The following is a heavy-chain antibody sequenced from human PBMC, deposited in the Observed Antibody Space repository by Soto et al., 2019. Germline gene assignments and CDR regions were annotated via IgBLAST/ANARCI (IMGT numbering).Heavy chain of an antibody. CDR3: ARGAARSGDYDAFDI. J-gene: IGHJ3*02. CDR2: IKQDGSEK. CDR1: GFTFSSYW. V-gene: IGHV3-7*01. Sequence: EVQLVESGGGLVQPGGSLRLSCAASGFTFSSYWMSWVRQAPGKGLEWVANIKQDGSEKYYVDSVKGRFTISRDNAENSLYLQMNSLRAEDTAVYYCARGAARSGDYDAFDIWGQGTMVTVSS. D-gene: IGHD2-21*02.